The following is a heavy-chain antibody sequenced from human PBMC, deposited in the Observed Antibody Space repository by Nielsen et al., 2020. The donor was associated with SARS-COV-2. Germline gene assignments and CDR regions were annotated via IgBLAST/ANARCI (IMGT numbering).Heavy chain of an antibody. Sequence: GESLTISCVVSGFTISTYGMSWVRQAPGKGLEWVSAISSSTYYADSVKGRFTVSRDNSKNTLYLQMNSLRAEDTAVYYCAKRSGYTSGWYGDYWGQGTLVTVSS. J-gene: IGHJ4*02. CDR1: GFTISTYG. D-gene: IGHD6-19*01. CDR2: ISSST. CDR3: AKRSGYTSGWYGDY. V-gene: IGHV3-23*01.